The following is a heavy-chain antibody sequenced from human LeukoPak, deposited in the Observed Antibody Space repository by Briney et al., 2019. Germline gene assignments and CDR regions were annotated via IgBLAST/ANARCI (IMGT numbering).Heavy chain of an antibody. CDR2: ISGSGGNT. D-gene: IGHD6-13*01. CDR3: AREALPFVGAHSSSWYEGAFDI. Sequence: GGSLRLSCAASGFTFNNYAMCWVRQVAGKGLEWVSAISGSGGNTYYGDSVKGRFTISRDNSKNTLYLQMNSLRAEDTAVYYCAREALPFVGAHSSSWYEGAFDIWGQGTMVTVSS. CDR1: GFTFNNYA. J-gene: IGHJ3*02. V-gene: IGHV3-23*01.